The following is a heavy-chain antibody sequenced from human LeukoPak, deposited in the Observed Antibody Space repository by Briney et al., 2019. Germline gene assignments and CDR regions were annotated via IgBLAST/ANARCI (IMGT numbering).Heavy chain of an antibody. CDR3: ARVIRAYGSGSYMDY. V-gene: IGHV4-30-2*01. D-gene: IGHD3-10*01. Sequence: PSETLSLTCAVSGGSISSGGYSWSWIRQPPGKGLEWIGYIYHSGSTYYNPSLKSRVTISVDRSKNQFSLKLSSVTAADTAVYYCARVIRAYGSGSYMDYWGQGTLVTVSS. CDR2: IYHSGST. J-gene: IGHJ4*02. CDR1: GGSISSGGYS.